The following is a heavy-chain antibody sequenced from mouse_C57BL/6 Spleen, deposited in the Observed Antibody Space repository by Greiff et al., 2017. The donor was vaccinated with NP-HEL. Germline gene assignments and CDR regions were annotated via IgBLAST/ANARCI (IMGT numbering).Heavy chain of an antibody. CDR1: GFTFNTYA. D-gene: IGHD4-1*01. CDR2: IRSKSSNYAT. CDR3: VRDMAELTGTRGFAY. J-gene: IGHJ3*01. Sequence: DVMLVESGGGLVQPKGSLKLSCAASGFTFNTYAMHWVRQAPGKGLEWVARIRSKSSNYATYYADSVKDRFTISRDDSQSMLYLQMNNLKTEDTAMYYCVRDMAELTGTRGFAYWGQGTLVTVSA. V-gene: IGHV10-3*01.